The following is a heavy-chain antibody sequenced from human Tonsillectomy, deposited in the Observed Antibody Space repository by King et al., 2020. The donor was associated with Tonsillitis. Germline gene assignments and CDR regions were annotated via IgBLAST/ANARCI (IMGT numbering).Heavy chain of an antibody. V-gene: IGHV3-9*01. CDR2: SSWNSGRI. Sequence: QLVQSGGGLVQPGRSLRLACAASGFTVDDYAMHWGLPAPGKGLEWVSGSSWNSGRIGYADSVKGRFTISRDNAKNSLYLQMNSLRAEDTALYYCAKDGGYDPTSGDMDVWGQGTTVTVSS. D-gene: IGHD5-12*01. CDR3: AKDGGYDPTSGDMDV. CDR1: GFTVDDYA. J-gene: IGHJ6*02.